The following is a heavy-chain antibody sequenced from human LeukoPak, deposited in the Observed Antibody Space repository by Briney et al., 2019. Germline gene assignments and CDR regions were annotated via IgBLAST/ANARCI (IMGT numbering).Heavy chain of an antibody. CDR2: IYHSGST. D-gene: IGHD6-13*01. Sequence: SETLSLTCTVSGGSISSGGYSWSWIRQPPGKGLEWIGYIYHSGSTYYNPSLKSRVTISVDRSKNQFSLKLSSVTAADTAVYYCARGSIAAAASFDYWGQGTLVTVSS. V-gene: IGHV4-30-2*01. CDR3: ARGSIAAAASFDY. CDR1: GGSISSGGYS. J-gene: IGHJ4*02.